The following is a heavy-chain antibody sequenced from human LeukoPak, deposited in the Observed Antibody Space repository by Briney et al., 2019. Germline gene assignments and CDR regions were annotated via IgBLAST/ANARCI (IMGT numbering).Heavy chain of an antibody. CDR1: GFTFSSYE. CDR2: VSSSSSTI. V-gene: IGHV3-48*03. Sequence: GGSLRLSCAASGFTFSSYEMNWVRQTPGKGLEWVSYVSSSSSTIYFADSVKGRFTISRDNAKNSLYLQMNSLRAEDTAVYYCARDRAYAYFDYWGQGTLVTVSS. J-gene: IGHJ4*02. CDR3: ARDRAYAYFDY. D-gene: IGHD2-21*01.